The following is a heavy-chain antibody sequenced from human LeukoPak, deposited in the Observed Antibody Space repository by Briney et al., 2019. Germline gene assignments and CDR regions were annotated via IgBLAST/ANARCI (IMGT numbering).Heavy chain of an antibody. Sequence: GASVKVSCKASGYTFTGYYMHWVRQAPGQGLEWMGWINPNSGGTNYAQKFQGRVTMTRDTSISTAYMELGRLGSDDTAVYYCARPDCSSSSCYTFDYWGQGTLVTVSS. CDR3: ARPDCSSSSCYTFDY. CDR2: INPNSGGT. D-gene: IGHD2-2*02. V-gene: IGHV1-2*02. CDR1: GYTFTGYY. J-gene: IGHJ4*02.